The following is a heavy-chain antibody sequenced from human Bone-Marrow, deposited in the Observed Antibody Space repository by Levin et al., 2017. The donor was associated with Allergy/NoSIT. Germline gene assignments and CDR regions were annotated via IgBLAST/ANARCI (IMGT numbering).Heavy chain of an antibody. CDR3: ARDMSRDTLLWFGPENFDYGIDV. V-gene: IGHV3-21*01. CDR2: ISSTSANI. J-gene: IGHJ6*02. Sequence: PGGSLRLSCAASESIFSSYTMNWVRQAPGKGLEWVSSISSTSANIYYADSVKGRFTISRDNAQKSGYLQLNSRSAEDTAGDYCARDMSRDTLLWFGPENFDYGIDVWGQGTTVTVSS. D-gene: IGHD3-10*01. CDR1: ESIFSSYT.